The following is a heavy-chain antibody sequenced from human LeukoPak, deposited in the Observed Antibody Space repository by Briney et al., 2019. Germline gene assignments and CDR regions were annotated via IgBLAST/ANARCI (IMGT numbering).Heavy chain of an antibody. J-gene: IGHJ4*02. CDR2: IKQDGSEN. D-gene: IGHD3-9*01. CDR3: ASGSYDILIGVGSDY. V-gene: IGHV3-7*01. CDR1: GLAPSSYR. Sequence: GRCLRLSCAASGLAPSSYRMSSVRQAPWKGLGWVASIKQDGSENYYVDSVKGRFTISRDNAKNSLYLQMTGLRAEDTAVYYCASGSYDILIGVGSDYWGQGTLVTVSS.